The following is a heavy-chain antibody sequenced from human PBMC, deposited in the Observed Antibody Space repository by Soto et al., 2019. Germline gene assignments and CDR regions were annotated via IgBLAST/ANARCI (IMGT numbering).Heavy chain of an antibody. Sequence: QVQLVQSGAEVKKPGASVKVSCKASGYTFTSYGISWVRQAPGQGLEWMGWISAYNGNTNYAQKLQGRVTMTTDTSTRPAYMELRSLRSDDTAVYYCARDPDYGGKGGFVDYWGQGTLVTVSS. CDR1: GYTFTSYG. J-gene: IGHJ4*02. CDR3: ARDPDYGGKGGFVDY. CDR2: ISAYNGNT. D-gene: IGHD4-17*01. V-gene: IGHV1-18*01.